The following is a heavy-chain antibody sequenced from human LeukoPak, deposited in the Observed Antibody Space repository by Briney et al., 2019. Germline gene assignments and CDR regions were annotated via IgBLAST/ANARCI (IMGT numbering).Heavy chain of an antibody. J-gene: IGHJ6*02. CDR3: ARGSRRASYGMDV. V-gene: IGHV4-4*07. CDR1: GGSISSYY. Sequence: SETLSLTCTVSGGSISSYYWSWIRQPAGKGLEWIGRIYTDGSTNYDPSLKSRGTMSIATSLSKFNLTVSSVTPADTAVYYYARGSRRASYGMDVWGQGTTVIVSS. CDR2: IYTDGST.